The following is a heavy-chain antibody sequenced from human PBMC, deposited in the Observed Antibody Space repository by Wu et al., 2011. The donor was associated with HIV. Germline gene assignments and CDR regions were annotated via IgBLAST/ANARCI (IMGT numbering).Heavy chain of an antibody. CDR1: GYTFTSYG. Sequence: QVQLVQSGAEVKKPGASVKVSCKASGYTFTSYGISWVRQAPGQGLEWMGIINPSGGSTSYAQKFQGRVTMTRDTSTSTVYMELSSLRSEDTAVYYCARVIGGSRGLAHSTFDYWGQGTLVTVSS. D-gene: IGHD6-13*01. J-gene: IGHJ4*02. V-gene: IGHV1-46*01. CDR3: ARVIGGSRGLAHSTFDY. CDR2: INPSGGST.